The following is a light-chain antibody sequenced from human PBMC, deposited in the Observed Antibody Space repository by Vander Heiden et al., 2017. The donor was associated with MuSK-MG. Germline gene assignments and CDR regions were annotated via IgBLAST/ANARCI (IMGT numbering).Light chain of an antibody. Sequence: EIVLTQSPGSLSLSPGERATLSCRASQIFDSAFLAWYQQKAGQAPRLLIYGASTRATGIPDRFSGSGSGTDFTLTISRLEPEDFAVYYCHQHGDSPPLTFGGGTKVEIK. J-gene: IGKJ4*01. CDR2: GAS. CDR3: HQHGDSPPLT. V-gene: IGKV3-20*01. CDR1: QIFDSAF.